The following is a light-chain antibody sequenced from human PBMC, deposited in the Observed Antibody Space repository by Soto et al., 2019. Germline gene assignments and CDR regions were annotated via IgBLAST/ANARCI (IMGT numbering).Light chain of an antibody. J-gene: IGKJ4*01. V-gene: IGKV1-9*01. CDR2: AAS. CDR3: QHLHTYPLA. CDR1: QGISSS. Sequence: DIQLTQSPSFLSASVGDRVTITCRASQGISSSLAWYQQKTGKAPKLLIYAASILQSGVPSGFSGSGSGTEFTLTISSLQPEDYATYYCQHLHTYPLAFGGGTKVEIK.